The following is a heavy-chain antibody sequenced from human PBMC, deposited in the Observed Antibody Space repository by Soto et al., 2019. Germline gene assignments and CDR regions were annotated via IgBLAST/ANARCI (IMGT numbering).Heavy chain of an antibody. D-gene: IGHD4-17*01. V-gene: IGHV3-9*01. CDR1: GFTFDDYA. J-gene: IGHJ3*02. CDR2: ISWNSGSI. Sequence: EVQLVESGGGLVQPGRSLRLSCAASGFTFDDYAMHWVRQAPGKGLEWVSGISWNSGSIGYADSVKGRFTISRDNAKTSLYLQMNSLRAEDTALYYCAKERRYGDYADDFDIWGQGTMVTVSA. CDR3: AKERRYGDYADDFDI.